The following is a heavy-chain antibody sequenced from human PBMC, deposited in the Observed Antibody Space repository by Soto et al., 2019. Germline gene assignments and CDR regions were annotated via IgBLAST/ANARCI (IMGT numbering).Heavy chain of an antibody. CDR3: ARLGWSGTYSMDV. Sequence: EVQLVQSGAEVKKPGESLKISCKGSGYSFTSYWIGWVRQMPGKGLEWMGIIYPGDSDTRYSPSFQGQVIVSADRSITTAYLQWSSLKASDTAMYYCARLGWSGTYSMDVWGKGTTVTVSS. D-gene: IGHD3-3*01. CDR2: IYPGDSDT. CDR1: GYSFTSYW. J-gene: IGHJ6*03. V-gene: IGHV5-51*03.